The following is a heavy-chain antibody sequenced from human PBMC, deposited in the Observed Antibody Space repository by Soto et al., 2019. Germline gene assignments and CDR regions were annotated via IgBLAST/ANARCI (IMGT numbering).Heavy chain of an antibody. V-gene: IGHV3-30-3*01. CDR2: ISYDGSNK. D-gene: IGHD5-18*01. CDR1: GFTFSSYA. J-gene: IGHJ6*02. CDR3: ARDFTAMAPHYYYGMDV. Sequence: QVQLVESGGGVVQPGRSLRLSCPASGFTFSSYAMHWVRQAPVKGREWVAVISYDGSNKYYADSVKGRFTISRDNSKNTLYLQMNSLRAEDTAVYYCARDFTAMAPHYYYGMDVWGQGTTVTVSS.